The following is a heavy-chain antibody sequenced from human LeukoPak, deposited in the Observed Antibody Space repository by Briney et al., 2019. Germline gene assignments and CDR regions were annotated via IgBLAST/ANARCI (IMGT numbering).Heavy chain of an antibody. J-gene: IGHJ4*02. CDR3: ARGSYRPDY. D-gene: IGHD1-26*01. V-gene: IGHV3-48*03. CDR2: ISSSGSTI. Sequence: SGGSLRLACAASGFTFSSYEMKWVRQARGRGLEWDSYISSSGSTIYYADSVKGRFTVSRDNAENSLYLQMNSLRAEDTAVYYCARGSYRPDYWGQGTLVTVSS. CDR1: GFTFSSYE.